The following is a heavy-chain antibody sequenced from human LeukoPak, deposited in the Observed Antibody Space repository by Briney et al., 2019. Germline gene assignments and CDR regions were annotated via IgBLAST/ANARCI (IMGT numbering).Heavy chain of an antibody. J-gene: IGHJ4*02. CDR3: AKDVFLYSLDH. D-gene: IGHD2-15*01. CDR1: GFTFSSYG. CDR2: ISYDGSNK. Sequence: GGSLRLSCAASGFTFSSYGMHWVRQAPGKGLEWVAVISYDGSNKYYADSVKGRFTISRDNSKNTLYLQMNSLRAEDTAVYYCAKDVFLYSLDHWGQGTLVTVSS. V-gene: IGHV3-30*18.